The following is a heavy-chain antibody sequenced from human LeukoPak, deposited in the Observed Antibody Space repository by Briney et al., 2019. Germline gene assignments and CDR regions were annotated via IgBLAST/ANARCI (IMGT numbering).Heavy chain of an antibody. D-gene: IGHD3-10*02. V-gene: IGHV4-4*08. J-gene: IGHJ4*02. CDR1: GDSISGSY. CDR2: IYNSGTT. CDR3: VRGVPGPRVGDYVAYYFDL. Sequence: SETLSLTCKVSGDSISGSYWTWIRQPPGRGLEWLGYIYNSGTTKYNPSLKSRATVSLDTSKSQLSLSLTSVSAADTAVYYCVRGVPGPRVGDYVAYYFDLWGQGTLVTVSS.